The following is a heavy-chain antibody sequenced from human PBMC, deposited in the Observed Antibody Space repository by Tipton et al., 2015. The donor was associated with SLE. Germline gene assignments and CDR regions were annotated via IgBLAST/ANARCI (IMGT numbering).Heavy chain of an antibody. CDR2: INHSGST. J-gene: IGHJ6*02. Sequence: TLSLTCAVYGGSFSGYYWSWIRQPPGKGLEWIGEINHSGSTNYNPSLKSRVTISVDTSKNQFSLKLSSVTAADTAVYYCARGEYSSSSGGGYYYSGMDVWGQGTTVTVSS. CDR3: ARGEYSSSSGGGYYYSGMDV. CDR1: GGSFSGYY. V-gene: IGHV4-34*01. D-gene: IGHD6-6*01.